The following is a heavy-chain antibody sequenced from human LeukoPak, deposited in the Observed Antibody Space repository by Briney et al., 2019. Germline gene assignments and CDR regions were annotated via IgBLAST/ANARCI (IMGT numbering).Heavy chain of an antibody. V-gene: IGHV3-30*03. D-gene: IGHD1-1*01. Sequence: AGGSLRLSCAASGFTFSTYGMHWVRQAPGKGLEWVAVISYDGSNKYYADSVKGRFTISRDNSKNTLYLQMNSLRAEDTAVYYCARRHNWKYYFDYWGQGTLVTVSS. CDR3: ARRHNWKYYFDY. CDR2: ISYDGSNK. CDR1: GFTFSTYG. J-gene: IGHJ4*02.